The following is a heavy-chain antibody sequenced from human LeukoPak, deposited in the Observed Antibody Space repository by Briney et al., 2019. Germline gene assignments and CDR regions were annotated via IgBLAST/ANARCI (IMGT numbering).Heavy chain of an antibody. CDR3: ARGPPLRYFDWLLCDY. Sequence: SETLSLTCTVSGGSISSYYWSWIRQPPGKGLEWIGYIYFSGSTNYNPSLKSRVTISVDTSKNQFSLKLSSVTAADTAVYYCARGPPLRYFDWLLCDYWGQGTLVTVSS. D-gene: IGHD3-9*01. V-gene: IGHV4-59*12. J-gene: IGHJ4*02. CDR2: IYFSGST. CDR1: GGSISSYY.